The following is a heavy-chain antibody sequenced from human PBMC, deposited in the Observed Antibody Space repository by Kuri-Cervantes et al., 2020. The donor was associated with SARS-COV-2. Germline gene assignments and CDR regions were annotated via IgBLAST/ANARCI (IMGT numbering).Heavy chain of an antibody. D-gene: IGHD5-18*01. J-gene: IGHJ4*02. CDR1: GYTFTTYG. CDR2: ISTYNNDT. CDR3: AREAMVAGVVDY. Sequence: ASVKVSCKTSGYTFTTYGIIWVRQAPGQGLEWMGWISTYNNDTNYAQKFQGRVTMTTDTSTSTVYMELRSLRSDDTAVYYCAREAMVAGVVDYWGQGTLVTVSS. V-gene: IGHV1-18*01.